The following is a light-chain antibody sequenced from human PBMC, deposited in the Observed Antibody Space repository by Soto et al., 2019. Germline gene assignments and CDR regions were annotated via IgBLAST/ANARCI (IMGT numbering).Light chain of an antibody. J-gene: IGKJ1*01. Sequence: DIQMTQSPSSVSASVGDRVTIACRASQSVSRSLNWYQQKPGKAPKLLIYGASSLQSGVPSRFSGSGSGTDCTLTISSLQSEDFATYYCQQSYSVLRTFGLGTKVEIK. CDR2: GAS. V-gene: IGKV1-39*01. CDR1: QSVSRS. CDR3: QQSYSVLRT.